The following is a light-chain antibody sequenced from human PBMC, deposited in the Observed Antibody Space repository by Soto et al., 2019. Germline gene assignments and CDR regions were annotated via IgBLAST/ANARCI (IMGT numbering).Light chain of an antibody. CDR2: GAS. CDR1: QSVSSSY. Sequence: EIVLTQSPGTLSLSPGERATLSCRASQSVSSSYLAWYQQKPGQAPRLLIYGASSRATGIPDRFSGSGSGTDFTLTISRLEPEDFAVYYCQQYISSPRTVGQGTKVDIK. J-gene: IGKJ1*01. CDR3: QQYISSPRT. V-gene: IGKV3-20*01.